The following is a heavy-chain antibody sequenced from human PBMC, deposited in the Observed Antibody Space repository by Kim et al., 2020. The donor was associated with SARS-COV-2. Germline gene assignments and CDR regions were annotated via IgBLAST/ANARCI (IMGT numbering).Heavy chain of an antibody. D-gene: IGHD2-2*01. Sequence: SETLSLTCTVSGGSISSSSYYWGWIRQPPGKGLEWIGSIYYSGSTYYNPSLKSRVTISVDTSKNQFSLKLSSVTAADTAVYYCARQYGGYCSSTSCYFLGGNWFDPWGQGTLVTVSS. CDR1: GGSISSSSYY. V-gene: IGHV4-39*01. CDR2: IYYSGST. J-gene: IGHJ5*02. CDR3: ARQYGGYCSSTSCYFLGGNWFDP.